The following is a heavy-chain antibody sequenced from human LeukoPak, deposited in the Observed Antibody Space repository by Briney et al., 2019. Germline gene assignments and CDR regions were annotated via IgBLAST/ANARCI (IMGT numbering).Heavy chain of an antibody. CDR1: GGSPSDNY. D-gene: IGHD6-19*01. CDR3: ARRRFAVPGTVWFDP. Sequence: PSETLSLTCTVSGGSPSDNYWVWLRQPPGGGLGWVGYVYSVGGTSSNPSLKSRVTISVDTSQNRFSLKLTSVTAADTAVYYCARRRFAVPGTVWFDPWGQGTLVTVSS. CDR2: VYSVGGT. V-gene: IGHV4-4*09. J-gene: IGHJ5*02.